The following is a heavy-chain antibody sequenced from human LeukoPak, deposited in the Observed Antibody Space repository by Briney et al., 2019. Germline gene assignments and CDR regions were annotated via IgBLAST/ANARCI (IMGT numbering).Heavy chain of an antibody. Sequence: AGGSLRLSCAASGFTFSSYWMSWVRQAPGKGLEWVANIKQDGSEKYYVDSVKGRFTISRDNAKNSLYLQMNSLRAEDTAVYYCAKDYYYDSSGFYYFDYWGQGTLVTVSS. CDR2: IKQDGSEK. D-gene: IGHD3-22*01. CDR3: AKDYYYDSSGFYYFDY. J-gene: IGHJ4*02. CDR1: GFTFSSYW. V-gene: IGHV3-7*03.